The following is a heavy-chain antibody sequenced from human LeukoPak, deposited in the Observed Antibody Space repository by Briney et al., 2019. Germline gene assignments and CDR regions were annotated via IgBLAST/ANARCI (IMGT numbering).Heavy chain of an antibody. Sequence: PGGSLRLSCAASGFTFSSYAMSWVRQAPGKGLEWVSAISGSGGSTYYADSVKGRFTISRDNSKNTLYLQMNSLRAEDTAVYYCATAPRYTVGATVHYYYGMDVWGQGTTVTVSS. J-gene: IGHJ6*02. D-gene: IGHD1-26*01. CDR1: GFTFSSYA. CDR3: ATAPRYTVGATVHYYYGMDV. CDR2: ISGSGGST. V-gene: IGHV3-23*01.